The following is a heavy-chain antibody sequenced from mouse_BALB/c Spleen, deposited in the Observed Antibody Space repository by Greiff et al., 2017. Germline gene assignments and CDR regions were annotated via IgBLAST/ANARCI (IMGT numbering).Heavy chain of an antibody. CDR1: GYNFTSYW. V-gene: IGHV1-55*01. D-gene: IGHD2-4*01. CDR2: IYPGSGST. Sequence: VQLQQPGAELVKPGTSVKLSCKASGYNFTSYWINWVKLRPGQGLEWIGDIYPGSGSTNYNEKFKSKATLTVDTSSSTAYMQLSSLASEDSALYYCAREEIYYDYEKGFAYWGQGTLVTVSA. CDR3: AREEIYYDYEKGFAY. J-gene: IGHJ3*01.